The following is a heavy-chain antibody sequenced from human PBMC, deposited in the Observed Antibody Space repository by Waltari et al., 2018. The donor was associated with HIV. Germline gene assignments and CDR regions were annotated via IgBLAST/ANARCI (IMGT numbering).Heavy chain of an antibody. CDR3: VRDSYGTDTFDV. V-gene: IGHV3-74*01. CDR2: IKSDGSSI. Sequence: EVQLVESGGGLVQPGGSLRLSCAASGFTFRTYWMHWVRQGPGKGLVWVSRIKSDGSSISYAGSVKGRFTISRDNAKSTLYLQMNSLRAEDTALYYCVRDSYGTDTFDVWGQGTMVTVSS. D-gene: IGHD1-26*01. J-gene: IGHJ3*01. CDR1: GFTFRTYW.